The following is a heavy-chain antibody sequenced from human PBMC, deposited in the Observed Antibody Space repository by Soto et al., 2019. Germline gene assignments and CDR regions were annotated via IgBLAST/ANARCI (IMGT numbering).Heavy chain of an antibody. D-gene: IGHD4-17*01. CDR3: ARAATVVTPWGNWFDP. CDR1: GYTFTSYA. J-gene: IGHJ5*02. V-gene: IGHV1-18*01. Sequence: QVQLVQSGAEVKKPGASVKVSCKASGYTFTSYAISWVRQAPGQGLEWMGWISAYNGNTNYAQKLQGRVTMTADTSTTIAYMELRSLRSDDTAVYYCARAATVVTPWGNWFDPWGQGTLVTVSS. CDR2: ISAYNGNT.